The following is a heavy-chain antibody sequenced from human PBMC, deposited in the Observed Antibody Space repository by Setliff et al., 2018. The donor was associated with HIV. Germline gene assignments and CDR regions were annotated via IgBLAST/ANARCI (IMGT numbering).Heavy chain of an antibody. CDR2: ILANGLTT. D-gene: IGHD2-2*01. J-gene: IGHJ4*02. CDR1: GFTFSGSP. V-gene: IGHV3-23*01. CDR3: AKLDNYAFY. Sequence: GGSLRLSCGASGFTFSGSPMHWVRQAPGKGLEWVSTILANGLTTVYADSAKGRFTISRDNSNNTLYLQMNSLRAEDTALYYCAKLDNYAFYWGQGTLVTVSS.